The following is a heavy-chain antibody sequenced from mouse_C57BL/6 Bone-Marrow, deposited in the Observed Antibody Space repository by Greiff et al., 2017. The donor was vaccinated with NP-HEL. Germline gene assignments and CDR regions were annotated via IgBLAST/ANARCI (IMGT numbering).Heavy chain of an antibody. V-gene: IGHV1-50*01. Sequence: VQLQESGAELVKPGASVKLSCKASGYTFTSYWMQWVKQRPGQGLEWIGEIDPSDSYTNYNQKFKGKATLTVDTSSSTAYMQLSSLTSEDSAVYYCARRYGKDYWGQGTTLTVSS. CDR3: ARRYGKDY. J-gene: IGHJ2*01. D-gene: IGHD2-1*01. CDR1: GYTFTSYW. CDR2: IDPSDSYT.